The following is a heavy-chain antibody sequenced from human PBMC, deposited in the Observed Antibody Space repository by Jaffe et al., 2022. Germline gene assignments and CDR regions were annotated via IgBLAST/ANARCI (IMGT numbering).Heavy chain of an antibody. CDR2: ISWDGGST. J-gene: IGHJ6*03. CDR1: GFTFDDYA. D-gene: IGHD3-10*01. Sequence: EVQLVESGGVVVQPGGSLRLSCAASGFTFDDYAMHWVRQAPGKGLEWVSLISWDGGSTYYADSVKGRFTISRDNSKNSLYLQMNSLRAEDTALYYCAKDGSYYGSGSPHSYYYMDVWGKGTTVTVSS. CDR3: AKDGSYYGSGSPHSYYYMDV. V-gene: IGHV3-43D*04.